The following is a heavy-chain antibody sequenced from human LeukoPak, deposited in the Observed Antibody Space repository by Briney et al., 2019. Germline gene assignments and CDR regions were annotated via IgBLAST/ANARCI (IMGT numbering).Heavy chain of an antibody. D-gene: IGHD2-21*02. V-gene: IGHV4-38-2*01. CDR1: DYSISSGYF. Sequence: SETLSLTCAVSDYSISSGYFWGWIRQPPGKEPQWIGSIYHSGRTYYNPSLKSRATISVDTSKNQFSLKLNSVTAADTAVYYCARIPEGQTAYFDYWGQGSLVAVSS. CDR2: IYHSGRT. J-gene: IGHJ4*02. CDR3: ARIPEGQTAYFDY.